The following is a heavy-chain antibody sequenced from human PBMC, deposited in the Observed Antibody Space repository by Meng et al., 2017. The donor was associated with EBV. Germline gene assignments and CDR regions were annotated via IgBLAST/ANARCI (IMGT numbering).Heavy chain of an antibody. V-gene: IGHV4-39*01. D-gene: IGHD6-19*01. J-gene: IGHJ5*02. Sequence: QLQLRESGPGQVKPSEXLSLTCTVSGYSISSFYYWGWIRQPPGRGLEWIGSVHYTGSTYYSPSLKSRVTVSVDTSKNQFSLRLTSVTAADTAVYYCARPFPSWQSPRLDPFGAWGQGTLVTVSS. CDR1: GYSISSFYY. CDR2: VHYTGST. CDR3: ARPFPSWQSPRLDPFGA.